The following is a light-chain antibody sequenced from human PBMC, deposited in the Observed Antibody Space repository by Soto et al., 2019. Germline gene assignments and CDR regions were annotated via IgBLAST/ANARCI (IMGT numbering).Light chain of an antibody. Sequence: DIQMTQSPSTLSASVGDRITITCRASQSINTWLAWYQQKPGEAPQLLIYDGSTLAMWVPSRFSGSGSGTEFTLTISRLQPDDFATFYCQQYQTYSRTFGQGTRVEVK. CDR1: QSINTW. J-gene: IGKJ1*01. CDR2: DGS. V-gene: IGKV1-5*01. CDR3: QQYQTYSRT.